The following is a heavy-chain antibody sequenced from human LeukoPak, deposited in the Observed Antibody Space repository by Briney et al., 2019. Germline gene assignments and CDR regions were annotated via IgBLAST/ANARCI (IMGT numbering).Heavy chain of an antibody. Sequence: GGSLRLSCAASGFTFSDYYMSWIRQAPGKGLEWVSDISSSGSTIYYADSVKGRFTISRDNAKKSLYLQMNSLRAEDTAVYYCAREKVDDYREDYGSGSYSDYWGQGTLVTVSS. CDR1: GFTFSDYY. CDR3: AREKVDDYREDYGSGSYSDY. CDR2: ISSSGSTI. V-gene: IGHV3-11*01. D-gene: IGHD3-10*01. J-gene: IGHJ4*02.